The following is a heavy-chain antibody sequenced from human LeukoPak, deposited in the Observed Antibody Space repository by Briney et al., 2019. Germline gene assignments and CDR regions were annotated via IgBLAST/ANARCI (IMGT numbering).Heavy chain of an antibody. CDR3: ARDIVGANRGHFDY. CDR2: IFHIFSTE. V-gene: IGHV1-69*13. Sequence: SVKVSCKASGGTFSSYAISWVRQAPGQGREWMGGIFHIFSTENYEKKFQDRVTITGDESTSTAYMELSSLRSEDTAVYYCARDIVGANRGHFDYWGQGTLVTVSS. D-gene: IGHD1-26*01. J-gene: IGHJ4*02. CDR1: GGTFSSYA.